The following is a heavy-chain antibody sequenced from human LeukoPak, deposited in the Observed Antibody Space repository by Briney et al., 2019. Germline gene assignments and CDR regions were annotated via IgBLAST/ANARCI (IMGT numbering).Heavy chain of an antibody. CDR2: INHSGST. CDR1: GGSFSGYY. J-gene: IGHJ4*02. D-gene: IGHD3-22*01. Sequence: SETLSLTCAVYGGSFSGYYWSWIRKPPGKGLEWIGEINHSGSTNYNPSLKSRVTISVDTSKNQFSLKLSSVTAADTAVYYCARAGGYYYDSSGYRYWGQGTLVTVSS. V-gene: IGHV4-34*01. CDR3: ARAGGYYYDSSGYRY.